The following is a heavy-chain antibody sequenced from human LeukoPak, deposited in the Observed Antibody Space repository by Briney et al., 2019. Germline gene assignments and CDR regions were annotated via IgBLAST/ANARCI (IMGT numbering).Heavy chain of an antibody. CDR1: SGSISSSRYY. CDR3: ARGRGYQQDNGDIWGTYRFDS. V-gene: IGHV4-39*02. CDR2: IYYSGST. D-gene: IGHD3-16*02. J-gene: IGHJ4*02. Sequence: SETLSLTCTVSSGSISSSRYYWGWIRQPPGRGLEWIGSIYYSGSTYYNPSLKSRVTISVDTSKNHFSLNLSSVTAADTAVYYCARGRGYQQDNGDIWGTYRFDSWGQGTQVIVSS.